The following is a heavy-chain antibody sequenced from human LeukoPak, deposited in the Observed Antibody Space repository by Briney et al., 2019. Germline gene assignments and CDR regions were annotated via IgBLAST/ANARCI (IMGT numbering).Heavy chain of an antibody. Sequence: SETLSLTCAVYGGSFSGYYWSWIRQPPGKGLEWIGEINHSGSTNYNPSLESRVTISVDTSKTQFSLKLRSVTAAATAVYYCARDPINYYYYGMDVWGQGTTVTVSS. CDR2: INHSGST. V-gene: IGHV4-34*01. CDR1: GGSFSGYY. CDR3: ARDPINYYYYGMDV. J-gene: IGHJ6*02.